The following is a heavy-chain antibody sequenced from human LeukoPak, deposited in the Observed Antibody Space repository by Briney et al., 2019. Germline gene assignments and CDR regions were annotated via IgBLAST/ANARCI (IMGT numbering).Heavy chain of an antibody. CDR1: GGSISSYY. CDR2: IYHSGST. Sequence: SETLSLTCTVSGGSISSYYWSWIRQPPGKGLEWIGSIYHSGSTYYNPSLKSRVTISVDTSKNQFSLKLSSVTAADTAVYYCARVREGTTYYDFWSGRAGYFDYWGQGTLVTVSS. D-gene: IGHD3-3*01. V-gene: IGHV4-38-2*02. CDR3: ARVREGTTYYDFWSGRAGYFDY. J-gene: IGHJ4*02.